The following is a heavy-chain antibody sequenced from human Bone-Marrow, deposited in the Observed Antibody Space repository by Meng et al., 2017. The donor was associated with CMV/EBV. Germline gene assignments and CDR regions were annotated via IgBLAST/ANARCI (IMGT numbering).Heavy chain of an antibody. J-gene: IGHJ4*02. CDR3: ARADDYGGYFDY. CDR2: IWYDGSDY. V-gene: IGHV3-33*01. Sequence: CAASGFTFNKFGMPWVRQAPGKGLEWVAVIWYDGSDYYYGDSVKGRFTISRDNSKNTLFLQMNSLRAEDTAMYYCARADDYGGYFDYWGQGTLVTVSS. D-gene: IGHD4-23*01. CDR1: GFTFNKFG.